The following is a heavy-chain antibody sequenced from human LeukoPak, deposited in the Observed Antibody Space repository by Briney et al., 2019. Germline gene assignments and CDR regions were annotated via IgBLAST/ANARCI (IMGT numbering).Heavy chain of an antibody. D-gene: IGHD5-24*01. CDR3: AKDWHRDYGYNEIGYFDY. CDR2: ISYDGSNK. V-gene: IGHV3-30*18. J-gene: IGHJ4*02. CDR1: GFTFSSYG. Sequence: GRSLRLSCAASGFTFSSYGMHWVRQAPGKGLEWVAVISYDGSNKYYADSVKGRFTISRDNSKNTLYLQMNSLRAEDTAVYCCAKDWHRDYGYNEIGYFDYWGQGTLVTVSS.